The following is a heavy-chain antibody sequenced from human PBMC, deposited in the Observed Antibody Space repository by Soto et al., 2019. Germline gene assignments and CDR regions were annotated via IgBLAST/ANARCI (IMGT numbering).Heavy chain of an antibody. V-gene: IGHV3-30*18. J-gene: IGHJ6*02. D-gene: IGHD1-26*01. Sequence: PGGSLRLSCAASGFTFSSYGMHWVRQAPGKGLEWVAVISYDGSNKYYADSVKGRFTISRDNSKNTLYLQMNSLRAEDTAVYYCAKGNAPSGSYSYDYYGMDVWGQGTTVTVSS. CDR2: ISYDGSNK. CDR1: GFTFSSYG. CDR3: AKGNAPSGSYSYDYYGMDV.